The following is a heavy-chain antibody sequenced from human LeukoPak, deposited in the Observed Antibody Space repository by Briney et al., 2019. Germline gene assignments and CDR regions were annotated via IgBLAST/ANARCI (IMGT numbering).Heavy chain of an antibody. CDR1: GFTFSSYA. Sequence: GGSLRLSCAASGFTFSSYAMSWVRQAPGKGLEWVSAISGSGGSTNYADSVKGRFTISRDNSKNTLYLQMNSLRAEDTAVYYCAKDSPGIAVAGLSPFDYWGQGTLVTVSS. D-gene: IGHD6-19*01. CDR2: ISGSGGST. V-gene: IGHV3-23*01. CDR3: AKDSPGIAVAGLSPFDY. J-gene: IGHJ4*02.